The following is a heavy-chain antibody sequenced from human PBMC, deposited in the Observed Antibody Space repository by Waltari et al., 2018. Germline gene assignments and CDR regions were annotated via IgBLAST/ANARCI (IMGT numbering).Heavy chain of an antibody. D-gene: IGHD1-26*01. CDR3: AREGSSGLGYYYYGMDV. J-gene: IGHJ6*02. CDR2: ISSSSSTI. V-gene: IGHV3-48*01. Sequence: EVQLVESGGGLVQPGGSLRLSCAASGFTFSSYSMNWVRQAPGKGLEWVSYISSSSSTIYYADSVKGRFTISRDNAKNSLYLQMNSLRAEDTAVYYCAREGSSGLGYYYYGMDVWGQGTTVTVSS. CDR1: GFTFSSYS.